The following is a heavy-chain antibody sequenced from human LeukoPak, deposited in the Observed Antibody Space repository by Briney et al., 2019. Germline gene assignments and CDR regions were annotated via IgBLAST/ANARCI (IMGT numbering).Heavy chain of an antibody. Sequence: SETLSLTCAVSGGSISSSNWWSWVRQPPGKGLEWIGSIYYSGSTYYNPSLKSRVTISVDTSKNQFSLKLSSVTAADTAVYYCARVIPRITMIVVVISDAFDIWGQGTMVTVSS. CDR2: IYYSGST. J-gene: IGHJ3*02. CDR1: GGSISSSNW. D-gene: IGHD3-22*01. CDR3: ARVIPRITMIVVVISDAFDI. V-gene: IGHV4-4*02.